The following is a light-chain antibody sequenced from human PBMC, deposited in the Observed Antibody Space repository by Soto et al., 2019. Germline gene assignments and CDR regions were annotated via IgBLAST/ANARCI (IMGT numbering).Light chain of an antibody. CDR3: QQYNNWPLT. Sequence: DTELTQSPATLSVSPGERATLSCRASQSGSSNLAWYQQKPGQAPRLLIYGASTRATGIPARFSGSGSRTEFTLTISSLQSEDFAVYYCQQYNNWPLTFGGGTKVDIK. V-gene: IGKV3-15*01. CDR1: QSGSSN. J-gene: IGKJ4*01. CDR2: GAS.